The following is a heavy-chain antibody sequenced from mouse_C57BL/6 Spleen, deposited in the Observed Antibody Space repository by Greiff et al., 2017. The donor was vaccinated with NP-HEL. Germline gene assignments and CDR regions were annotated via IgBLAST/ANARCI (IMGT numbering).Heavy chain of an antibody. CDR3: ERNAALQEYYFDY. J-gene: IGHJ2*01. D-gene: IGHD1-1*01. Sequence: QVQLQQPGAELVRPGTSVKLSCKASGYTFTSYWMHWVKQRPGQGLEWIGVIDPSDSYTNYNQKFKGKATLTVDTSSSTAYMQHSSLTYEDSAVYYSERNAALQEYYFDYWGKGTTLTGSS. CDR1: GYTFTSYW. V-gene: IGHV1-59*01. CDR2: IDPSDSYT.